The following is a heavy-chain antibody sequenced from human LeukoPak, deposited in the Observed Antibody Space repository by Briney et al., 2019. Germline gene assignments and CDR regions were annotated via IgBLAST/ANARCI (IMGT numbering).Heavy chain of an antibody. V-gene: IGHV3-21*01. D-gene: IGHD6-19*01. Sequence: GGSLRLSCAASGFTLSSYSMNWVRQAPGKGLEWVSSISSSSSYIYYADSVKGRFTISRDNAKNSLYLQMNSLRAEDTAVYYCARGSSVAADLGDYWGQGTLVTVSS. CDR2: ISSSSSYI. J-gene: IGHJ4*02. CDR3: ARGSSVAADLGDY. CDR1: GFTLSSYS.